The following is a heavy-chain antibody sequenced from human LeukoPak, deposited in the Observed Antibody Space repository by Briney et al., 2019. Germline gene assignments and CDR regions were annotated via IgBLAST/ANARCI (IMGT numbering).Heavy chain of an antibody. CDR3: ARDAALLPGKYYYYMDV. CDR1: GFTFDDYA. V-gene: IGHV3-9*01. D-gene: IGHD6-25*01. J-gene: IGHJ6*03. Sequence: GGSLRLSCAASGFTFDDYAMHWVRQAPGKGLEWVSGISWNSGSIGYADSVKGRFTISRDNAKNSMYLQMNSLTAEDTAVYFCARDAALLPGKYYYYMDVWGKGTTVTVSS. CDR2: ISWNSGSI.